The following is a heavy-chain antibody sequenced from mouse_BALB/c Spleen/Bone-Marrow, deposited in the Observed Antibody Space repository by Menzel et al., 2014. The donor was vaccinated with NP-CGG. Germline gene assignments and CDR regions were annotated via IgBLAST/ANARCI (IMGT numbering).Heavy chain of an antibody. V-gene: IGHV1-20*02. J-gene: IGHJ3*01. CDR3: ARSGYYDGFAY. D-gene: IGHD2-4*01. Sequence: VQLQQSGPELVKPGASVKISCTASGYSFTGYFMNWVLQSHGKSLEWIGRINPYNGDTFYTQTFKGKGTLTVDKSSSTAHMELRSLASEDSAVYYCARSGYYDGFAYWGQGTLVTVSA. CDR1: GYSFTGYF. CDR2: INPYNGDT.